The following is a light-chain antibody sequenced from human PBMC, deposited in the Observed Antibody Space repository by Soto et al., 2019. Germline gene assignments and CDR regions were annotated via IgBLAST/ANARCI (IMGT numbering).Light chain of an antibody. J-gene: IGLJ1*01. CDR3: QAWDSSTAHYG. CDR1: KLGDKY. V-gene: IGLV3-1*01. Sequence: SYELTQPPSVSVSPGQTASITCSGDKLGDKYACWYQQKPGQSPVLVIYQDSKRPSGIPERFSGSNSGNTATLTISGTQAMDEADYYCQAWDSSTAHYGFGTGTKVTVL. CDR2: QDS.